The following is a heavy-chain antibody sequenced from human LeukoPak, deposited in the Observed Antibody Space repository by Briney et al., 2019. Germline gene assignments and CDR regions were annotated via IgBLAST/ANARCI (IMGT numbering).Heavy chain of an antibody. CDR3: ARGAYCGGDCPLPSSLN. Sequence: PGGSLRLSCAASGFTFSNYWMHWVRQAPGKGLVWVSRINGDGSSTTYADSVKGRFTISRDNAKNALYLQMNSLRPEDTAVYYCARGAYCGGDCPLPSSLNWGQGILVTVSS. D-gene: IGHD2-21*01. V-gene: IGHV3-74*01. J-gene: IGHJ4*02. CDR2: INGDGSST. CDR1: GFTFSNYW.